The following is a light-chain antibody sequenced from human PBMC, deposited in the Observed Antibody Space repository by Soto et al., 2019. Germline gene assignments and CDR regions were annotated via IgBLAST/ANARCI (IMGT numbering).Light chain of an antibody. J-gene: IGLJ3*02. CDR1: SSDVGGYNY. Sequence: QSALTQPASVSGSPGQSITISCTGTSSDVGGYNYVSWYQQHPGKAPKLMISGVTNRPAGVSNRFSGSKSGNTASLTITGLQAEDEADYYCSSYTTSSTWVFGGGTQLTVL. V-gene: IGLV2-14*01. CDR2: GVT. CDR3: SSYTTSSTWV.